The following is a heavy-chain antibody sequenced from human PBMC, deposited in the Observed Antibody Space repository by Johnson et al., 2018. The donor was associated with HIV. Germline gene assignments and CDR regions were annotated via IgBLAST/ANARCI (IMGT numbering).Heavy chain of an antibody. Sequence: QVQLVESGGDLVPPGGSLRLSCAASGFTFSTYAMHWVRQAPGKGLEYVSAISSNGGSTYYADSVKGRFTISRDNSRDTLHLQMNSLRPEDTAVYHCAKEESGSFLAFDFWGQGTMVTVSS. V-gene: IGHV3-64*04. J-gene: IGHJ3*01. CDR1: GFTFSTYA. CDR3: AKEESGSFLAFDF. D-gene: IGHD1-26*01. CDR2: ISSNGGST.